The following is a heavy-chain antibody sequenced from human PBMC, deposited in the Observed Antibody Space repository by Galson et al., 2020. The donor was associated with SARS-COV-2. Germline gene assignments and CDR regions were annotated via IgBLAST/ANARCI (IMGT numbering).Heavy chain of an antibody. CDR2: INQDGTEK. CDR1: GFTFGSYW. V-gene: IGHV3-7*01. D-gene: IGHD5-12*01. CDR3: ARLRGGYDFDY. J-gene: IGHJ4*02. Sequence: GGSLRLSCAVSGFTFGSYWMSWVRQAPGKGLECVANINQDGTEKDYVDSVKGRFTISRDNTKNSLFLQMNSLRAEDTALYYCARLRGGYDFDYWGLGTLVTVSS.